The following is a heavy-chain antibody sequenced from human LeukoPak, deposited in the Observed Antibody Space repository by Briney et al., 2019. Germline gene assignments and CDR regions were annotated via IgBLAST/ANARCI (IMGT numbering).Heavy chain of an antibody. CDR1: GYTLNYYW. CDR3: VRSLPGTLLRGDGMDV. J-gene: IGHJ6*02. D-gene: IGHD3-10*01. V-gene: IGHV5-51*01. Sequence: EALKISCNTSGYTLNYYWIGRVRQTPGEGLECMGVIFSRYSDVRYSPSFQGQVTISADKSTNTAYLHWGSLKASDSAMYYCVRSLPGTLLRGDGMDVWGPGTTVTVS. CDR2: IFSRYSDV.